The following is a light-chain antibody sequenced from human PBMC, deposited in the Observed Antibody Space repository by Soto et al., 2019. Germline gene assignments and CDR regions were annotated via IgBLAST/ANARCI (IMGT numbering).Light chain of an antibody. CDR3: QQTYTTPIT. V-gene: IGKV1-39*01. J-gene: IGKJ5*01. Sequence: DIQITQSPSSLSASVGDRVTITCRAGHTISDYLNWYQQKPGAAPQLLISAASTLQSGVPSRFSGRGSGTEFTLTISGLQPEDCATYYCQQTYTTPITFGQGTRLEI. CDR1: HTISDY. CDR2: AAS.